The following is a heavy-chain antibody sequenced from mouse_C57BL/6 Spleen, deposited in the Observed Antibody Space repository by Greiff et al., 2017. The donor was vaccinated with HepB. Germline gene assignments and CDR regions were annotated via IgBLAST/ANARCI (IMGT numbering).Heavy chain of an antibody. D-gene: IGHD1-1*01. J-gene: IGHJ2*01. CDR2: FYPGSGSI. CDR3: ARHPPYYGSSYDYYFDY. Sequence: VQLQQSGAELVKPGASVKLSCKASGYTFTEYTIHWVKQRSGQGLEWIGWFYPGSGSIKYNEKFKDKATLTADKSSSTVYMELSRLTSEDSAVYFCARHPPYYGSSYDYYFDYWGQGTTLTVSS. CDR1: GYTFTEYT. V-gene: IGHV1-62-2*01.